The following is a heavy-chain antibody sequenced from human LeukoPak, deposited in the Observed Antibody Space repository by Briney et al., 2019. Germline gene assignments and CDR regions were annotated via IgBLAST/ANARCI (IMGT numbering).Heavy chain of an antibody. CDR3: AKCQGLRYSNYGDY. D-gene: IGHD4-11*01. Sequence: GGSLRLSCATSGFPFSSYAMSWVRQAPGKGLEWVSAISGSGGSTYYADSVKGRFTISRDNSKNTLYLQMNSLRAEDTAVYYCAKCQGLRYSNYGDYWGQGTLVTVSS. V-gene: IGHV3-23*01. CDR2: ISGSGGST. CDR1: GFPFSSYA. J-gene: IGHJ4*02.